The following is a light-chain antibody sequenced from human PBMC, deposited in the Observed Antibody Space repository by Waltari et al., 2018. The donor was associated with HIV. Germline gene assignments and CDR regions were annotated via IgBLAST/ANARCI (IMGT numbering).Light chain of an antibody. CDR3: QQSYSTLALT. CDR1: QSISSY. J-gene: IGKJ4*01. V-gene: IGKV1-39*01. CDR2: AAS. Sequence: DLHMTQSPSSLSASVGPRVTITSRASQSISSYLNWDQQKPGKAPKLLIYAASSLQSGVPSRFSGSGSGTDFTLTISSLQPEDFATYYCQQSYSTLALTFGGGTKVEIK.